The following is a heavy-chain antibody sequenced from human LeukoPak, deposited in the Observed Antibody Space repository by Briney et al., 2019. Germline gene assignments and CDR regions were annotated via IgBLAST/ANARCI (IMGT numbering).Heavy chain of an antibody. Sequence: ASVKVSCKASGYTFTSYDINWVRQATGQELEWMGWMNPNSGNTGYAQKFQGRVTMTRNTSISTAYMELSSLRSEDTAVYYCARTLSGWELLGGDAFDIWGQGTMVTVSS. J-gene: IGHJ3*02. CDR2: MNPNSGNT. CDR3: ARTLSGWELLGGDAFDI. D-gene: IGHD1-26*01. CDR1: GYTFTSYD. V-gene: IGHV1-8*01.